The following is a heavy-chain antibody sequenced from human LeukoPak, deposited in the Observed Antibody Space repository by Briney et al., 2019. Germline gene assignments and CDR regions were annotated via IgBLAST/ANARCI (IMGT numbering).Heavy chain of an antibody. Sequence: PSETLSLTCTVSGYSISSGYYWGWIRQPPGKGLEWIGSIYHSGSTYYNPSLKSRVTISVDTSKNQFSLKLSSVTAADTAVYYCARARRGDGYNFGYWGQGTLVTVSS. V-gene: IGHV4-38-2*02. CDR3: ARARRGDGYNFGY. CDR1: GYSISSGYY. CDR2: IYHSGST. D-gene: IGHD5-24*01. J-gene: IGHJ4*02.